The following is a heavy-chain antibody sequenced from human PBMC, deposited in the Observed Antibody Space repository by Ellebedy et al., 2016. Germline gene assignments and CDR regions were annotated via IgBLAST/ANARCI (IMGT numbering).Heavy chain of an antibody. J-gene: IGHJ4*02. CDR3: AKDLVPSAIDY. CDR1: GFTFADYA. D-gene: IGHD2-2*01. V-gene: IGHV3-9*01. Sequence: GGSLRLSCAASGFTFADYAMHWVRQAPGKGLEWVSGISWNSGSIGYADSVKGRFTISRDNAKNSLYLQMNSLRAEDTALYYCAKDLVPSAIDYWGQGTLVTVSS. CDR2: ISWNSGSI.